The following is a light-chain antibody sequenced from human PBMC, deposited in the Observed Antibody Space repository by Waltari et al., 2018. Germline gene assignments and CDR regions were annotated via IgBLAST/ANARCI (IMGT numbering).Light chain of an antibody. V-gene: IGKV1-27*01. Sequence: DLQMTQSPSSLSASVGDRVRITCRASQGISNYLAWYQEKPGKIPKLLIYGVSSLQSGVPSRFSGSGSGTVFTLTISSLQPEDVATYYCQNYDSVPLTFGGGTKVEIK. CDR3: QNYDSVPLT. J-gene: IGKJ4*01. CDR2: GVS. CDR1: QGISNY.